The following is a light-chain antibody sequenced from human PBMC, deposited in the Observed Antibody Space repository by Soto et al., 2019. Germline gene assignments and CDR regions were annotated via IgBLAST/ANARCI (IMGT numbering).Light chain of an antibody. CDR3: AAWDDSLDGRV. CDR1: SSNIGTNT. V-gene: IGLV1-44*01. J-gene: IGLJ1*01. CDR2: SYD. Sequence: QSVLTQPPSASGTPGQRVTISCSGSSSNIGTNTVNWYQQLPGTAPKLLIYSYDQRPSGVPDRFSGSKSGTSASLAISGLQSDDEADYYCAAWDDSLDGRVFGTGTKVTVL.